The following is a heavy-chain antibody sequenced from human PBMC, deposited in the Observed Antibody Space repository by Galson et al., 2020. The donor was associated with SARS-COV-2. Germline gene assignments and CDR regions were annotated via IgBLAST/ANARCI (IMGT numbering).Heavy chain of an antibody. V-gene: IGHV3-73*01. CDR3: TIGYCSSTTCYPRFDS. CDR1: GFTFSGSA. J-gene: IGHJ5*01. D-gene: IGHD2-2*01. CDR2: VKSKANSYET. Sequence: GGSLRLSCAASGFTFSGSAIHWVRQASGKGLAWVGRVKSKANSYETAYAASVRGRFTISRDDSRNTAYLQMNSLKTEDTAVYYCTIGYCSSTTCYPRFDSWGQGTLVTVSS.